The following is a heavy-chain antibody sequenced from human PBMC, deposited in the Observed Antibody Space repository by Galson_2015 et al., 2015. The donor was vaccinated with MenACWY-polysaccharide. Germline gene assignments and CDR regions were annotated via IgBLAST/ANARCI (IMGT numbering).Heavy chain of an antibody. J-gene: IGHJ4*02. D-gene: IGHD2-21*01. CDR2: MNPNSGNT. CDR1: GYKFTSYV. Sequence: SVKVSCKASGYKFTSYVINWVRQATGQGLEWMGWMNPNSGNTGYAQKFQGRVTMTSNSAMTTAYMELSSLRSEDTAVYYCARIIARKYTFADSWGQGTLVTVSS. V-gene: IGHV1-8*01. CDR3: ARIIARKYTFADS.